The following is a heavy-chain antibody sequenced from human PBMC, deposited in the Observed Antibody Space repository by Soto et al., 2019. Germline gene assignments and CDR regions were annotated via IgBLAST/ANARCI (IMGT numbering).Heavy chain of an antibody. J-gene: IGHJ4*02. CDR2: IYYSGST. CDR3: AREAYYDSSGYYFDY. D-gene: IGHD3-22*01. V-gene: IGHV4-61*01. Sequence: PSENLSLTCTVSGGSVSSGSYYWSWIRQPPGKGLEWIGYIYYSGSTNYNPSLKSRVTISVDTSKNQFSLKLSSVTAADTAVYYCAREAYYDSSGYYFDYWGQGTLVTVSS. CDR1: GGSVSSGSYY.